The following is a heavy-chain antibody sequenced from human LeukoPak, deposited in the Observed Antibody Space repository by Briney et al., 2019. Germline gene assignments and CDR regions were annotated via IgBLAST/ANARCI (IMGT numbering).Heavy chain of an antibody. D-gene: IGHD3-22*01. J-gene: IGHJ4*02. Sequence: SETLPLTCAVSGGSISSSNWWSWIRQPPGKGLEWIGYIYNSGNTNYNPSLRSRVTISVDTSNNQFSLRLSSVTAADTAVYYCARGGRYYDSRGYHREYYFDFWGQGTPVTVSS. CDR3: ARGGRYYDSRGYHREYYFDF. CDR1: GGSISSSNW. CDR2: IYNSGNT. V-gene: IGHV4-59*13.